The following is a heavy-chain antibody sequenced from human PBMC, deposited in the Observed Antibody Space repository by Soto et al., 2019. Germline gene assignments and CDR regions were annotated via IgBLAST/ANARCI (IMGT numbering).Heavy chain of an antibody. CDR3: ARDGDIVVVPAIDKLDYYSYGMDV. CDR2: IIPIFGTA. CDR1: GGTFSSYA. J-gene: IGHJ6*02. V-gene: IGHV1-69*13. D-gene: IGHD2-2*01. Sequence: ASVRVSCKASGGTFSSYAISWVRQAPGQGLEWMGGIIPIFGTANYAQKFQGRVTITADESTSTAYMELSSLRSEDTAVYYCARDGDIVVVPAIDKLDYYSYGMDVWCQGTTVNVSS.